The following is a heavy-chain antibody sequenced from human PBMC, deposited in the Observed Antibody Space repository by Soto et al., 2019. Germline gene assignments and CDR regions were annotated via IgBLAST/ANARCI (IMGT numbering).Heavy chain of an antibody. V-gene: IGHV4-39*01. CDR3: ASYPEMATISGIDY. Sequence: SETLSLTCTVSGGSISSSSYYWGWIRQPPGKGLEWIGSIYYSGSTYYNPSLKSRVTISVDTSKNQFSLKLSSVTAADTAVYYCASYPEMATISGIDYWGQGTLVTVSS. CDR2: IYYSGST. J-gene: IGHJ4*02. D-gene: IGHD5-12*01. CDR1: GGSISSSSYY.